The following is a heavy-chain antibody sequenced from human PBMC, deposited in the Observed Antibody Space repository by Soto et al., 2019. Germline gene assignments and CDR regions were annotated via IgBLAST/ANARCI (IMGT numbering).Heavy chain of an antibody. D-gene: IGHD5-12*01. CDR1: GGTFSSYA. J-gene: IGHJ6*02. CDR2: IIPIFGTA. V-gene: IGHV1-69*13. Sequence: ASVKVSCKASGGTFSSYAISWVRQAPGQGLEWMGGIIPIFGTANYAQKFQGRVTITADESTSTAYMELSSLRSEDTAVYYCARGNSGYDYVHYYYGMDVWGQGTTVTVSS. CDR3: ARGNSGYDYVHYYYGMDV.